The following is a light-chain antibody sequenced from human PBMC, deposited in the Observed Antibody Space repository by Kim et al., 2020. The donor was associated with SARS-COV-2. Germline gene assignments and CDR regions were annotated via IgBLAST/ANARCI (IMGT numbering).Light chain of an antibody. CDR2: RNN. Sequence: QSVLTQPPSASVTPGQRVTISCSGSSSNIGSNYVYWYQQLPGTAPKLLIYRNNQRPSGVPDRFSGSKSGTSASLAISGLRSEDEADYYCAAWDDSLSVVFGGGTQLTVL. CDR3: AAWDDSLSVV. CDR1: SSNIGSNY. V-gene: IGLV1-47*01. J-gene: IGLJ2*01.